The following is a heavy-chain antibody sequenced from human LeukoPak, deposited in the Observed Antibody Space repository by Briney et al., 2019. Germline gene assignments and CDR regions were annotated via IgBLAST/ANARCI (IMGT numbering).Heavy chain of an antibody. V-gene: IGHV4-59*11. Sequence: SETLSLTCTVSGGSISSHYWSWIRQPPGKGLEWIGYIYYSGSTNYNPSLKSRVTISVDTSKNQFSLQLSSVTAADTAVYYCARDVTGTTGFDYYYYMDVWGKGTTVTVSS. CDR3: ARDVTGTTGFDYYYYMDV. CDR1: GGSISSHY. J-gene: IGHJ6*03. CDR2: IYYSGST. D-gene: IGHD1-7*01.